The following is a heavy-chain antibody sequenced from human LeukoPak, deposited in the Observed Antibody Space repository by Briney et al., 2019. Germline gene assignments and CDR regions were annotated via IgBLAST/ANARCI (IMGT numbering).Heavy chain of an antibody. J-gene: IGHJ4*02. V-gene: IGHV3-13*01. Sequence: GGSLRLSCAASGFTFSSYDMHWVRQATGKGLEWVSAIGTAGDTYYPGSVKGRFTISRDNSKNTLYLQMNSLRAEDTAVYYCAHTGVPMTTIDYWGQGTLVTVSS. CDR2: IGTAGDT. D-gene: IGHD4-17*01. CDR1: GFTFSSYD. CDR3: AHTGVPMTTIDY.